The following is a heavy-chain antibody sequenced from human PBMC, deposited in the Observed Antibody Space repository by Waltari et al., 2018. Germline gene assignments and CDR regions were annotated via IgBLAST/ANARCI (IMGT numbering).Heavy chain of an antibody. CDR1: GDSVTNRYW. Sequence: QLQLQQSGPGLVKPSESLSLTCAVSGDSVTNRYWWSWVRQSPGKVLEWFGQIHGSGKTNYNPSLESRVTISLDTSNNRFSLKVPSATAADTAVYYCGRDRGRGLYLDSWGQGTLVTVSP. CDR2: IHGSGKT. V-gene: IGHV4-4*02. CDR3: GRDRGRGLYLDS. D-gene: IGHD2-15*01. J-gene: IGHJ4*02.